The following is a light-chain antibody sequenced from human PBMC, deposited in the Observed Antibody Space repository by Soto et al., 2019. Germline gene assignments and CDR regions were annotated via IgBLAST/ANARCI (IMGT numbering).Light chain of an antibody. CDR3: CSYASGSIVV. V-gene: IGLV2-23*02. J-gene: IGLJ2*01. Sequence: QSALTQPASVSGSPGQSITIPCTGSSSDVGSHDIVSWYQQHPGTAPKLFLYEVTKRPSGVSNRFSGFKSGSTASLTISGRQAEDEDDYCCCSYASGSIVVFGGGTKVTVL. CDR1: SSDVGSHDI. CDR2: EVT.